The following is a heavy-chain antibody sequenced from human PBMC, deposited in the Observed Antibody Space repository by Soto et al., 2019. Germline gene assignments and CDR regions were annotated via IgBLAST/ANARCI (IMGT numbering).Heavy chain of an antibody. D-gene: IGHD3-9*01. V-gene: IGHV4-34*01. CDR1: GGSFSGYY. CDR2: INHSGST. Sequence: QVQLQQWGAGLLKPSETLSLTCAVYGGSFSGYYWSWIRQPPGKGLEWIGEINHSGSTNYNPSLKSRVTISVDTSKNQFSLKLSSVTAADTAVYYCARGGLIILTGYYRSFDYWGQGTLVTVSS. J-gene: IGHJ4*02. CDR3: ARGGLIILTGYYRSFDY.